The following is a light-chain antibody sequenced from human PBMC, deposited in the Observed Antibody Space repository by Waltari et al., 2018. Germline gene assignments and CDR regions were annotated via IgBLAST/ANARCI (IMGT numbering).Light chain of an antibody. V-gene: IGKV3-20*01. CDR2: GAS. Sequence: EVGLTQSTGSVSLSPGETDNLSCRASKRIGRYLVWYQQKWGQAPRLLIYGASTRATGIPARFSGSGSGTDFSLTISRLEAEDFAVYYCQNHERLPATFGQGTKVEIK. CDR1: KRIGRY. CDR3: QNHERLPAT. J-gene: IGKJ1*01.